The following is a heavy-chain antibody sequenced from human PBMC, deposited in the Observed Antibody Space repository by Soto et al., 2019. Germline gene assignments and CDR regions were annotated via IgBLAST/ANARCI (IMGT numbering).Heavy chain of an antibody. V-gene: IGHV4-34*01. CDR1: GGSFSGYY. J-gene: IGHJ2*01. CDR3: ARESHDILTGPPWVWYFDL. Sequence: QVQLQQWGAGPLRPLETLSLTCGVPGGSFSGYYWAWISQSPGKGLEWIGEINDRGSINYNPSLKRRVSISVDTSKNHYSLSLRSVTAADTAVYYCARESHDILTGPPWVWYFDLWGRGTLVTVSS. CDR2: INDRGSI. D-gene: IGHD3-9*01.